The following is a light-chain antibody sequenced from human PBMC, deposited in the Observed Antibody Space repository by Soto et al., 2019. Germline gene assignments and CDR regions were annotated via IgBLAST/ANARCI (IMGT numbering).Light chain of an antibody. CDR1: QRVSSSY. J-gene: IGKJ1*01. Sequence: EIVWTQSPGTLSLSPGERANLSCSASQRVSSSYLAWYQQKPGQAPRLLIYGTSSRATGIPDRFSGSGSGTDFTLTISRQEPVDFAVYYCQRYGSSPQTLGQGAKGEIK. CDR2: GTS. V-gene: IGKV3-20*01. CDR3: QRYGSSPQT.